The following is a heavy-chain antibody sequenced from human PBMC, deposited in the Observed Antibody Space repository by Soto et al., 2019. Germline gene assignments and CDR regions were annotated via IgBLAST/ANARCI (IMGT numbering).Heavy chain of an antibody. CDR3: ARSREFDY. CDR2: IFPSGTT. CDR1: GGSLSGETYS. V-gene: IGHV4-30-2*01. J-gene: IGHJ4*02. Sequence: PSNTLSLTCGVSGGSLSGETYSWNWIRQPPGKGLEWIGYIFPSGTTYYNPSLKSRVTISIDVSKNQFSLSLRSLTAADTAVYYCARSREFDYWSQGTLVTVSS.